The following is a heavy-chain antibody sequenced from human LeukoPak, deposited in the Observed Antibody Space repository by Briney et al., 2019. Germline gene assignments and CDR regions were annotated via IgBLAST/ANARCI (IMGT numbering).Heavy chain of an antibody. CDR2: ISSSSSYI. CDR1: GFTFSSYT. Sequence: GGSLRLSCAASGFTFSSYTMNWVRQAPGKGLEWVSSISSSSSYIYYAESVKGRFTMSRDNAKNSLYLQMNSLRAEDTAVYYCARATTYDILTGYFDYWGQGTLITVSS. V-gene: IGHV3-21*01. J-gene: IGHJ4*02. CDR3: ARATTYDILTGYFDY. D-gene: IGHD3-9*01.